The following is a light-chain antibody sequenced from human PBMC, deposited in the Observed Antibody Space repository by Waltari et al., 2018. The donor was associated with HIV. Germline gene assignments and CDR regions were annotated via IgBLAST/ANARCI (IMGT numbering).Light chain of an antibody. Sequence: EAVMTQSPATLSVSPGETATLSCRASHRINNNLALYQQKPGQAPRLLIFDPSARDTGIPDRFSGSGSGTEFTLTISSLQSEDFAVYYCQQYDDWTLFGGGTKVDIK. V-gene: IGKV3-15*01. CDR3: QQYDDWTL. CDR1: HRINNN. J-gene: IGKJ4*01. CDR2: DPS.